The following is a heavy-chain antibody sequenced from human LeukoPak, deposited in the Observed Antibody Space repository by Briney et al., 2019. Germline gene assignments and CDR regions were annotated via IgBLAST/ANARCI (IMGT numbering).Heavy chain of an antibody. Sequence: PSETLSLTCAVSGYSISSGYYWGWIRQPPGKGLEWIGSIYHSGSTYYNPSLKSRVTISVDTSKNQFSLKLSSVTAADTAVYYCARRIAGADASRGYFDYWGQGTLVTVSS. V-gene: IGHV4-38-2*01. CDR1: GYSISSGYY. CDR3: ARRIAGADASRGYFDY. D-gene: IGHD6-19*01. CDR2: IYHSGST. J-gene: IGHJ4*02.